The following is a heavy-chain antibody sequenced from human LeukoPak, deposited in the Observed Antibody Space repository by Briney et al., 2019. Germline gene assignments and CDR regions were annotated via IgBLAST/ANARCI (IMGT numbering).Heavy chain of an antibody. Sequence: SETLSLTCTVSGGSISSYYWSWIRQPPGKGLEWIGYIYYSGSTNYNPSLKSRVTISVDTSKNQFSLKLSSVTAADTAVYYCARESPMVRGVNPIDYWGQGTLVTVSS. V-gene: IGHV4-59*12. CDR1: GGSISSYY. CDR2: IYYSGST. J-gene: IGHJ4*02. CDR3: ARESPMVRGVNPIDY. D-gene: IGHD3-10*01.